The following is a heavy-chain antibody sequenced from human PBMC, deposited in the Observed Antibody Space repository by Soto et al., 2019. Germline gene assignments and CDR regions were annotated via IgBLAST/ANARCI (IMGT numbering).Heavy chain of an antibody. Sequence: GGSLRLSCSASGFTFSRYAMHWVRQGPGKGLEYFSGITNGGYTYYVDSVKGRFTVSRDNSKNTVFLQMSSLRPEDTAVYYCVRGDTASVGDGYNTGDYWGQGALVTVSS. CDR3: VRGDTASVGDGYNTGDY. D-gene: IGHD5-18*01. CDR1: GFTFSRYA. CDR2: ITNGGYT. J-gene: IGHJ4*02. V-gene: IGHV3-64D*06.